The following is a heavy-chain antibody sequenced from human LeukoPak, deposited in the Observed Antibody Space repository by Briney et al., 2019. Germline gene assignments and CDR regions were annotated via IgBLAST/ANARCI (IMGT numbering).Heavy chain of an antibody. CDR3: ARKIVAGLYGMDV. J-gene: IGHJ6*02. CDR2: IWYDGSNK. Sequence: GRSLRLSCAASGFTFSSYGMHWVRQAPGKGLEWVAVIWYDGSNKYYADSVKGRFTISRDNSKNTLYLQMNSLRAEDTAVCYCARKIVAGLYGMDVWGQGTTVTVSS. V-gene: IGHV3-33*01. D-gene: IGHD3-22*01. CDR1: GFTFSSYG.